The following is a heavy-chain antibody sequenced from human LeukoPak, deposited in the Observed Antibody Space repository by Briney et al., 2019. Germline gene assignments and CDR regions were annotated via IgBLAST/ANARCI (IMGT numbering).Heavy chain of an antibody. CDR3: ATDQGYSGYDP. Sequence: GGSLRLSCAASGFTFSSYWMHWVRQAPGKGLVWVSRINSDGSSTSYADSVKGRFTISRDNAKNTLYLQMNSLRAEDTAVYYCATDQGYSGYDPWGQGTLVTFSS. CDR2: INSDGSST. CDR1: GFTFSSYW. D-gene: IGHD5-12*01. V-gene: IGHV3-74*01. J-gene: IGHJ5*02.